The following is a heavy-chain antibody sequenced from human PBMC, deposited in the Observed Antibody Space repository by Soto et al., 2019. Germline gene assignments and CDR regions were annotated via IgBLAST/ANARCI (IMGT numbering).Heavy chain of an antibody. CDR2: IYYSGST. Sequence: QLQLQESGPGLVKPSETLSLTCTVSGGSISSSSYYWGWIRQPPGKGLEWIGSIYYSGSTYYNPSLKSRVTISVDTSKNQFSLKLSSVTAADTAVYYGASNQSIAAAGGFDYWGQGTLVTVSS. CDR3: ASNQSIAAAGGFDY. J-gene: IGHJ4*02. CDR1: GGSISSSSYY. V-gene: IGHV4-39*01. D-gene: IGHD6-13*01.